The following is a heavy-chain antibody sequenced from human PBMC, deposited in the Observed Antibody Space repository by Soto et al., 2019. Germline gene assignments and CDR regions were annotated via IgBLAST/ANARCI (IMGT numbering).Heavy chain of an antibody. D-gene: IGHD2-15*01. CDR2: IYHSGST. CDR3: ERAPPQIECSGGSCHLDY. J-gene: IGHJ4*02. CDR1: GGSISSSNW. V-gene: IGHV4-4*02. Sequence: QVQLQESGPGLVKPSGTLSLTCAVSGGSISSSNWWSWVRQPPGKGLEWIGEIYHSGSTNYNPSLPSRVTVSVAKSKIQFALKLSSVTAADTAVYYCERAPPQIECSGGSCHLDYWGQGPLVTVSS.